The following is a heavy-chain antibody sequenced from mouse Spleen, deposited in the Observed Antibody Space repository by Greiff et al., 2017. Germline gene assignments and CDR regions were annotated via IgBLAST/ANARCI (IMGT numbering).Heavy chain of an antibody. CDR1: GFSLTSYG. J-gene: IGHJ3*01. CDR2: IWSGGST. Sequence: QVQLKESGPGLVQPSQSLSITCTVSGFSLTSYGVHWVRQSPGKGLAWLGVIWSGGSTDYNAAFISRLSISKDNSKSQVFFKMNSLQADDTAIYYCARNGGEVTPAWFAYWGQGTLVTVSA. CDR3: ARNGGEVTPAWFAY. D-gene: IGHD2-1*01. V-gene: IGHV2-2*01.